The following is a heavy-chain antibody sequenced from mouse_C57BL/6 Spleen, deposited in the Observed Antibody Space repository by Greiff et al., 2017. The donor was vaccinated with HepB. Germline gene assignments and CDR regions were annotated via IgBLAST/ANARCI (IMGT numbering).Heavy chain of an antibody. CDR1: GYTFTSYW. D-gene: IGHD2-2*01. Sequence: QVQLQQPGAELVKPGASVKLSCKASGYTFTSYWMHWVKQRPGQGLEWIGMVHPNSGSTNYNEKFKSKATLTVDKSSSTAYMQLSSLTSEDSAVYYCARLGWLRNYYAMDYWGQGTSVTVSS. V-gene: IGHV1-64*01. CDR2: VHPNSGST. CDR3: ARLGWLRNYYAMDY. J-gene: IGHJ4*01.